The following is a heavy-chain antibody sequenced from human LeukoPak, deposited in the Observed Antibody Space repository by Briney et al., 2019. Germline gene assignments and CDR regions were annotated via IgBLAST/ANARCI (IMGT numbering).Heavy chain of an antibody. CDR1: GGSISSGGYY. D-gene: IGHD3-22*01. Sequence: PSQTLSLTCTVSGGSISSGGYYWSWIRQHPGKGLEWIGYIFYSGSTYYNPSPMSRVSISADTSKNQFSLKPSSVTAADTAVYYCARRGVISGYSLFDYWGQGTLVTVSS. J-gene: IGHJ4*02. CDR3: ARRGVISGYSLFDY. CDR2: IFYSGST. V-gene: IGHV4-31*03.